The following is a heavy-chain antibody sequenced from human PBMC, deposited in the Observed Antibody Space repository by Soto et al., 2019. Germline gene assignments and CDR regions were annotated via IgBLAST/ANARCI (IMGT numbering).Heavy chain of an antibody. CDR2: IYYSGST. V-gene: IGHV4-59*01. CDR3: ARDALTMVRGVISRWFDP. D-gene: IGHD3-10*01. Sequence: SETLSLTCTVSGGSISSYYLSWIRQPPGKGLEWIGYIYYSGSTNYNPSLKSRVTISVDTSKNQFSLKLSSVTAADTAVYYCARDALTMVRGVISRWFDPWGQGTLVTVSS. J-gene: IGHJ5*02. CDR1: GGSISSYY.